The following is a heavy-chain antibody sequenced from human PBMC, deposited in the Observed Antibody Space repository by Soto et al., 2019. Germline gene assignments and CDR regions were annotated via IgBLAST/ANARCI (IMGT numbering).Heavy chain of an antibody. V-gene: IGHV1-69*13. CDR3: ARGGSSTSYLVYYYGMDV. CDR1: GGTFRSYA. CDR2: IIPIFGTA. Sequence: SVKVSCKASGGTFRSYAISWVRQAPGQGLEWMGGIIPIFGTANYAQKFQGRVTITADESTSTAYMELSSLRSEDTAVYYCARGGSSTSYLVYYYGMDVWGQGTTVTVSS. J-gene: IGHJ6*02. D-gene: IGHD6-6*01.